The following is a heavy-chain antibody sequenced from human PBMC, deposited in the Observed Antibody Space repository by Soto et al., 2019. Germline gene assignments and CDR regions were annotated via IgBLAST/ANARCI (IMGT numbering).Heavy chain of an antibody. CDR2: IYYSGST. J-gene: IGHJ6*02. V-gene: IGHV4-61*01. D-gene: IGHD3-9*01. CDR3: ARVPWDDILTEIYYYGIDV. Sequence: SETLSLTCTVSGGSVSSGSYYWSWIRQPPGKGLEWIGYIYYSGSTNYNPSLKSRVTISVDTSKNQFSLKLSSVTAADTAVYYCARVPWDDILTEIYYYGIDVWGQGTTVTVSS. CDR1: GGSVSSGSYY.